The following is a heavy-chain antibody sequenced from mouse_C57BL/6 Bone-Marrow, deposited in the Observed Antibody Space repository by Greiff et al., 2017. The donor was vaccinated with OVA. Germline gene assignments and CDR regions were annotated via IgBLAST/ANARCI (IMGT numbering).Heavy chain of an antibody. CDR1: GFTFSSYA. CDR2: ISDGGSYT. D-gene: IGHD2-3*01. V-gene: IGHV5-4*01. CDR3: ARGWLLRFDY. Sequence: DVQLQESGGGLVKPGGSLKLSCAASGFTFSSYAMSWVRQTPEKRLEWVATISDGGSYTYYPDNVKGRFTISRDNAKNNLYLQMSHLKSEDTAMYYCARGWLLRFDYWGQGTTLTVSS. J-gene: IGHJ2*01.